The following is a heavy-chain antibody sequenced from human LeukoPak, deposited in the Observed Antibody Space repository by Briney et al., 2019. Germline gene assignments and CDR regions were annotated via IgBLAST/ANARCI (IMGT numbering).Heavy chain of an antibody. J-gene: IGHJ4*02. Sequence: ASVKVSCKASGYTFTNYHVHWVRQAPGQGLEWMGIITPSGVSTNYPQKFQGRVTMTRDTSTSTVYMELSSLRSEDTAVYYCARGEYSSSLDYWGQGTLVTVSS. CDR3: ARGEYSSSLDY. CDR2: ITPSGVST. D-gene: IGHD6-13*01. CDR1: GYTFTNYH. V-gene: IGHV1-46*01.